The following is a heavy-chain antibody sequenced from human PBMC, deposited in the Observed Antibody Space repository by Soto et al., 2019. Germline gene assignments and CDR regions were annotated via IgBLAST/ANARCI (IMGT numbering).Heavy chain of an antibody. D-gene: IGHD3-22*01. CDR1: GYTFTGYY. CDR3: ARGRRDISGYYGYYFDY. J-gene: IGHJ4*02. CDR2: INPNSGGT. V-gene: IGHV1-2*04. Sequence: GASVKVSCKASGYTFTGYYMHWVRQAPGQGLEWMGWINPNSGGTNYAQKFQGWVTMTRDTSISTAYMELSRLRSDDTAVYYCARGRRDISGYYGYYFDYWGQGTLVTVSS.